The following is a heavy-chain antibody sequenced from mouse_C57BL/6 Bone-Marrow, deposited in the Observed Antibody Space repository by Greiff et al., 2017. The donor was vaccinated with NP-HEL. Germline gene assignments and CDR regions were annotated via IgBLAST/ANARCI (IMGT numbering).Heavy chain of an antibody. CDR3: ARAYYFDY. CDR2: IDPSDSET. Sequence: QVHVKQPGAELVRPGSSVKLSCKASGYTFTSYWMHWVKQRPIQGLEWIGNIDPSDSETHYNQKFKDKATLTVDKSSSTAYMQLSSLTSEDSSVYYCARAYYFDYWGQGTTLTVSS. J-gene: IGHJ2*01. V-gene: IGHV1-52*01. CDR1: GYTFTSYW.